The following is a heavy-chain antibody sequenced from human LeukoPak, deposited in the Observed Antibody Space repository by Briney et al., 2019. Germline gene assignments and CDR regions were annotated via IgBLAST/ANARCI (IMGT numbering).Heavy chain of an antibody. CDR1: GFTFNSYG. J-gene: IGHJ4*02. D-gene: IGHD6-13*01. CDR2: IWFDGSNK. V-gene: IGHV3-33*01. CDR3: ARIGSSWSADY. Sequence: PGGSLRLSCAVSGFTFNSYGMHWVRQAPGKGLEWVAIIWFDGSNKDYADSVKGRFTISRDNSKNTVYLQMNSLRVEDTAVYYCARIGSSWSADYWGQGTLVTVSA.